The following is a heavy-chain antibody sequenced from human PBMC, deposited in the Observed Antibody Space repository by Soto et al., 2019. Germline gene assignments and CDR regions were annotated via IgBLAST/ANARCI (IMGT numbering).Heavy chain of an antibody. D-gene: IGHD2-21*01. CDR2: MNPNSNNT. CDR1: GYTFASYD. V-gene: IGHV1-8*01. Sequence: QVQLVQSGAEVETPGASVKVSCKASGYTFASYDMNWVRQAPGQGLEWMGWMNPNSNNTGYAQKFQGRLTMTRDIALSIAHMELSSLRNEDTAVYYCARSDGYHFNWLDSWGQGTLVTVSA. CDR3: ARSDGYHFNWLDS. J-gene: IGHJ5*01.